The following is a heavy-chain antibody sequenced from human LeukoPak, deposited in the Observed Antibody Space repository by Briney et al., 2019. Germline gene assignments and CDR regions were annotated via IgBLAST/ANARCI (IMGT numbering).Heavy chain of an antibody. CDR2: ISGSGGST. Sequence: PGGSLRLSCAASGFTFSSYAMSWVRQAPGKGLEWVSAISGSGGSTYYADSVKGRFTISRDNSKNTLYLQMNSLRAEDTAVYYCAKDRVEMATIFWAYAFDIWGQGTMVTVSS. CDR1: GFTFSSYA. CDR3: AKDRVEMATIFWAYAFDI. D-gene: IGHD5-24*01. V-gene: IGHV3-23*01. J-gene: IGHJ3*02.